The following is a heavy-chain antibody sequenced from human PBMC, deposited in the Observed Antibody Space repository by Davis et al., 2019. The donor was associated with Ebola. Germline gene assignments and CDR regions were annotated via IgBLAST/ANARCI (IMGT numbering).Heavy chain of an antibody. V-gene: IGHV1-24*01. D-gene: IGHD3-16*01. CDR1: GYTLSEFS. J-gene: IGHJ4*02. CDR3: SPDPVLTAKYV. Sequence: ASVKVSCKVFGYTLSEFSMHWVRQAPGGGLEWMGGFDPEDGGHRYTQKLQGRVTMTEDTLTNTAYMELTRLTSEDTAVYFCSPDPVLTAKYVWGQGTLVTVSS. CDR2: FDPEDGGH.